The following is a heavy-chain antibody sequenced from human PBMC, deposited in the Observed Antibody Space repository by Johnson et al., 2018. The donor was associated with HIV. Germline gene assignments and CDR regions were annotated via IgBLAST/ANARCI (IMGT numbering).Heavy chain of an antibody. CDR1: AFTFSSYA. CDR3: AKDLGWGLGDDAFDI. D-gene: IGHD2-21*02. J-gene: IGHJ3*02. CDR2: ISYDGSNK. Sequence: QVQLVESGGGVVQSGRSLRLSCAASAFTFSSYAIHWVRQAPGKGLEWVAVISYDGSNKYYADSVKGRFTISRDNSKNTLYLQMNSLRAEDTAVYYCAKDLGWGLGDDAFDIWGQGTMVTVSS. V-gene: IGHV3-30-3*01.